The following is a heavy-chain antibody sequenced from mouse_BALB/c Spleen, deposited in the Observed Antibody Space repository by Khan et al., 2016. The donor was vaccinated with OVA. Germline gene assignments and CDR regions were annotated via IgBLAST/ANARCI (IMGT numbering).Heavy chain of an antibody. CDR2: VSTGGSYT. D-gene: IGHD1-1*01. CDR3: TRLAYYYDSEGFAY. J-gene: IGHJ3*01. Sequence: EVQVVESGGDLVKPGGSLKLSCTASGFTFSTYGMSWVRQAPDKRLEWVATVSTGGSYTYYPDSVKGRFTISRDNAKNTLYQQMSGLRSEDTAMFYCTRLAYYYDSEGFAYWGQGTLVTVSA. CDR1: GFTFSTYG. V-gene: IGHV5-6*01.